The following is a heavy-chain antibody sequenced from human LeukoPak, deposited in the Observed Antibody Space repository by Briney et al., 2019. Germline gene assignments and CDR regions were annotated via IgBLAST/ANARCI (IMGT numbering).Heavy chain of an antibody. CDR3: AELGITMIGGV. Sequence: GGSVRLSCAASGFTFYSYEMMWLRQARGKGREWVLYISSSCINIYYTDSVKGRFTISRDNAKISLYLNMHSLRAEDGAVYYCAELGITMIGGVWGKGTTVTISS. CDR1: GFTFYSYE. J-gene: IGHJ6*04. D-gene: IGHD3-10*02. V-gene: IGHV3-48*03. CDR2: ISSSCINI.